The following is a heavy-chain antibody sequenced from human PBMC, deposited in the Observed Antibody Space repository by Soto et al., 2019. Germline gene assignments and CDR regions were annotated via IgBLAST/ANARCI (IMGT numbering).Heavy chain of an antibody. J-gene: IGHJ4*02. D-gene: IGHD2-2*02. CDR3: AKLSTARCYSPFDY. CDR1: GFTFSSYA. Sequence: EVQMLESGGGLVQPGGSLRLSCAASGFTFSSYAMSWVRQAPGKGLEWVSVISGSGGGTYYADSVKGRFTISRDNSKSTLYLQMDSLRAEDTAVYYCAKLSTARCYSPFDYCGQGTLVTVSS. CDR2: ISGSGGGT. V-gene: IGHV3-23*01.